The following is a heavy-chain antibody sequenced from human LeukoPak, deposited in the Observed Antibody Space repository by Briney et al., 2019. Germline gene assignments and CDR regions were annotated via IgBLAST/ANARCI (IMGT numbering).Heavy chain of an antibody. J-gene: IGHJ4*02. CDR1: GFSVSSDY. CDR2: IYSGGKT. D-gene: IGHD3-9*01. V-gene: IGHV3-66*01. CDR3: AKTDYDILTGPLVL. Sequence: PGGSLRLSCAASGFSVSSDYMSWVRQAPGKGLEWVSSIYSGGKTLYADSVKDRFTISRDNSENTLHLQMTSLRAEDTAVYYCAKTDYDILTGPLVLWGQGTLVTVSS.